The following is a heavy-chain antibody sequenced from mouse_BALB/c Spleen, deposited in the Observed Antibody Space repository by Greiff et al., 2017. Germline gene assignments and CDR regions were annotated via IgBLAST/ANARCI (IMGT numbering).Heavy chain of an antibody. D-gene: IGHD3-3*01. J-gene: IGHJ2*01. V-gene: IGHV1S22*01. Sequence: LQQSGSELVRPGASVKLSCKASGYTFTSYWMHWVKQRHGQGLEWIGYIYPGSGSTNYDEKFKSKGTLTVDTSSSTAYMHLSSLTSEDSAVYDCTRGGTFDDWGQGTTRTVSS. CDR2: IYPGSGST. CDR3: TRGGTFDD. CDR1: GYTFTSYW.